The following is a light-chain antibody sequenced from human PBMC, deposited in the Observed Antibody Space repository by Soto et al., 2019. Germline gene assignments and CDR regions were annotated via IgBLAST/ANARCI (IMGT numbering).Light chain of an antibody. CDR1: GGSIASNY. CDR2: EDN. Sequence: NFMLTQPHSVSESPGKTITISCTGSGGSIASNYVQWYQQRPGSAPTTVIYEDNQRPSGGPDRFAGSIDTSSNSASLTISGLQTEDEADYYCQSYDDNNRGVFGGGTKLTVL. J-gene: IGLJ3*02. V-gene: IGLV6-57*02. CDR3: QSYDDNNRGV.